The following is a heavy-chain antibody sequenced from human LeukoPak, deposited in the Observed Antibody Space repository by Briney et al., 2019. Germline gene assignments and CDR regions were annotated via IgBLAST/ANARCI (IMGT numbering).Heavy chain of an antibody. Sequence: PSETLSLTCAVYGGSFSGYYWSWIRQPPGKGLEWIGEINHSGSTNYNPSLKSRVTISVDTSKNQFSLKLSSVTAADTAVYYCASGYSSTRSVYYCGQGTLVTVSS. D-gene: IGHD2-2*01. CDR2: INHSGST. J-gene: IGHJ4*02. V-gene: IGHV4-34*01. CDR3: ASGYSSTRSVYY. CDR1: GGSFSGYY.